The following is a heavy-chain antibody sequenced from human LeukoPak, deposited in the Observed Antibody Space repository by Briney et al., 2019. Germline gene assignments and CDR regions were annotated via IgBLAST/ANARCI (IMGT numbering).Heavy chain of an antibody. V-gene: IGHV1-46*01. CDR3: ARFASLYSRSWYYAFDI. Sequence: GASVKVSCRASGYXFTSNDMHWVRQAPGQGLEWMGIINPSGGSTSYAQKFQGRVTMTRDTSTSTVYMELSSLRSEDTAVYYCARFASLYSRSWYYAFDIWGQGTMVTVSS. CDR1: GYXFTSND. J-gene: IGHJ3*02. CDR2: INPSGGST. D-gene: IGHD6-13*01.